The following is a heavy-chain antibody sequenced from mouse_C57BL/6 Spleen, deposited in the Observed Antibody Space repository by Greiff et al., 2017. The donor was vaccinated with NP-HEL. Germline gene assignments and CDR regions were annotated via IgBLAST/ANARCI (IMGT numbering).Heavy chain of an antibody. Sequence: VKLMESGGGLVKPGGSLKLSCAASGFTFSSYAMSWVRQTPEKRLEWVATISDGGSYTYYPDNVKGRFTISRDNAKNNLYLQRSHLKSEDTAMYYCASDRWLLAWFAYWGQGTLVTVSA. CDR2: ISDGGSYT. V-gene: IGHV5-4*03. CDR3: ASDRWLLAWFAY. D-gene: IGHD2-3*01. CDR1: GFTFSSYA. J-gene: IGHJ3*01.